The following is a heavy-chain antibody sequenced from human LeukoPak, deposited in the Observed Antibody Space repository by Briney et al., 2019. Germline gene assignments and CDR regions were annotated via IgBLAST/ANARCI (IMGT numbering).Heavy chain of an antibody. Sequence: GESLKISCKGSGYTFTSHWIGWVRQMPGKGLEWMGIIYPGDSETRYNPSFKGQVTISADKSTSTAYLQWSSLKASDTAMYYCARPRGLEGNAFDIWGQGTMVTVSS. CDR1: GYTFTSHW. D-gene: IGHD3-10*01. V-gene: IGHV5-51*01. CDR2: IYPGDSET. J-gene: IGHJ3*02. CDR3: ARPRGLEGNAFDI.